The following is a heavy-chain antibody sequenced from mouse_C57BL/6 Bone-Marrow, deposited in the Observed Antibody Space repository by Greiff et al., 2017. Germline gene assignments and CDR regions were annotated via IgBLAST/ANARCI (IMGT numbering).Heavy chain of an antibody. V-gene: IGHV14-4*01. J-gene: IGHJ2*01. D-gene: IGHD1-1*01. CDR2: IDPENGDT. Sequence: EVQLQQSGAELVRPGASVKLSCTASGFNFKDDYMHWVKQRPEQGLEWIGWIDPENGDTEYASKFQGKATITADTSSNTAYLQLSSLTSEDTAVYYCTTITTIVAPLDYWGQGTTLTVSS. CDR3: TTITTIVAPLDY. CDR1: GFNFKDDY.